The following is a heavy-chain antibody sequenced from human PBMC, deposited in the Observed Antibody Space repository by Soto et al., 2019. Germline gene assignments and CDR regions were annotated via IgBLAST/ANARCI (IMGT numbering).Heavy chain of an antibody. D-gene: IGHD3-22*01. J-gene: IGHJ4*02. CDR2: ITWNSGYI. CDR3: AKGTYDRSGYYTAPDY. CDR1: GFTFDDYT. V-gene: IGHV3-43*01. Sequence: EVQLVESGGAVVQPGGSLRLSCAASGFTFDDYTMHWVRQAPGKGLEWVSLITWNSGYIGYADSVKGRFTISKDNAKNSLYLKMNSLRPEDTAVYYCAKGTYDRSGYYTAPDYWGQGTLVTVSS.